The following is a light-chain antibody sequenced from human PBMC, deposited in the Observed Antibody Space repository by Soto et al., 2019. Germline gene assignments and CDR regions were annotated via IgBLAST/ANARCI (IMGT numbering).Light chain of an antibody. V-gene: IGKV1-39*01. CDR3: QQSYSTLSIT. CDR1: QSISSY. Sequence: DIQMTQSPSSLSASVGDRVAIPCRTSQSISSYLNWYQKKPEKAPKLLIYAASTLQSGVPSRFSGSGSGTDLTLTISSLQPEDFANYYCQQSYSTLSITFGQGTRLEIK. CDR2: AAS. J-gene: IGKJ5*01.